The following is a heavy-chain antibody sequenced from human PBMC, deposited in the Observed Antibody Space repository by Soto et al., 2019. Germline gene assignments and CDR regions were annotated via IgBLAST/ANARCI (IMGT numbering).Heavy chain of an antibody. Sequence: QLQLQESGPGLVKPSETLSLTCTVSGGSISSSSNYWGWIRQPPGKGLEWIGSIYYSGSTYYNPSLKSRVTVSVDTSKNQFSLNVSSVTAADTALYYGARHSTGWYAAFDVWDQGTMVTVSS. V-gene: IGHV4-39*01. D-gene: IGHD6-19*01. CDR2: IYYSGST. CDR3: ARHSTGWYAAFDV. J-gene: IGHJ3*01. CDR1: GGSISSSSNY.